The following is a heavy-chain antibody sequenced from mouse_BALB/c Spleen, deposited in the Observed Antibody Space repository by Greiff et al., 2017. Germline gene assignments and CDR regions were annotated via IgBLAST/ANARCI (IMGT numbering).Heavy chain of an antibody. V-gene: IGHV5-17*02. CDR2: ISSGSSTI. Sequence: EVKLMESGGGLVQPGGSRKLSCAASGFTFSSFGMHWVRQAPEKGLEWVAYISSGSSTIYYADTVKGRFTISRDNPKNTLFLQMTSLRSEDTAMYYCASRTGTGWFAYWGQGTLVTVSA. D-gene: IGHD4-1*01. CDR3: ASRTGTGWFAY. J-gene: IGHJ3*01. CDR1: GFTFSSFG.